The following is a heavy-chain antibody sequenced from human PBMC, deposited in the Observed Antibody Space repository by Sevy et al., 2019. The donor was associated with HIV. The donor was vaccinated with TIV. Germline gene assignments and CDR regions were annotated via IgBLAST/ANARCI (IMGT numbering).Heavy chain of an antibody. J-gene: IGHJ3*02. CDR2: ISAYNGNT. Sequence: ASVKVSCTASGYTFTSYGISWVRQAPGQGLEWMGWISAYNGNTNYAQKLQGSVTLTTDTSTSTAYMELRSLGSDDTAVYYCARGYYDFWSGYYRRDAFDIWGQGTMVTVSS. CDR1: GYTFTSYG. V-gene: IGHV1-18*01. D-gene: IGHD3-3*01. CDR3: ARGYYDFWSGYYRRDAFDI.